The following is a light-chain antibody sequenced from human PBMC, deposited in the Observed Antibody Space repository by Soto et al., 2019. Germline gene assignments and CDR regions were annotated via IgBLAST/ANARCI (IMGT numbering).Light chain of an antibody. CDR2: GAS. V-gene: IGKV3-15*01. CDR3: QQYYTWPWT. J-gene: IGKJ1*01. Sequence: EMTQSPATLSVSPGQRANLSCRASQSVSNTLAWYQQRLGQTPRLLIYGASTRATAFPARFSGSGSGTEFTLTISSLQSEDFAVYYCQQYYTWPWTFGQGTKVDIK. CDR1: QSVSNT.